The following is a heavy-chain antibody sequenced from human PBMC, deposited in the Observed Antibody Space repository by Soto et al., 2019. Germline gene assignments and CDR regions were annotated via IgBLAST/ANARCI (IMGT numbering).Heavy chain of an antibody. Sequence: SETLSLTCTVSGGSISSSSYYWGWIRQPPGKGLEWIGSIYYSGRTYYNPSLKSRVTISVDTSKNQFSLKLSSVTAADTAVYYCARRQRGQYYYYYYGMDVWGQGATVTVSS. CDR1: GGSISSSSYY. J-gene: IGHJ6*02. CDR3: ARRQRGQYYYYYYGMDV. D-gene: IGHD3-10*01. V-gene: IGHV4-39*01. CDR2: IYYSGRT.